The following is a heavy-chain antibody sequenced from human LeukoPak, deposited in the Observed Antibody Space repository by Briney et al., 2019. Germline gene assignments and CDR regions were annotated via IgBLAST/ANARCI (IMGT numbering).Heavy chain of an antibody. D-gene: IGHD6-19*01. Sequence: PGGSLRLSCAASGFTFSSYEMNWVRQAPGKGLEWVSYISSSDSTIYYADSVKGRFTISRDNAKNSLYLQMNSLRAEDTAVYYCAREGYSSGLDYWGQGTLVTVSS. CDR1: GFTFSSYE. CDR3: AREGYSSGLDY. J-gene: IGHJ4*02. V-gene: IGHV3-48*03. CDR2: ISSSDSTI.